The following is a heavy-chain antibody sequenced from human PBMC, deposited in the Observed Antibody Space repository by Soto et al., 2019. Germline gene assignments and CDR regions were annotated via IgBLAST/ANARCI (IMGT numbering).Heavy chain of an antibody. CDR2: IWYDGSNK. V-gene: IGHV3-33*02. J-gene: IGHJ4*02. Sequence: GGSLRLSCAASGFSFSTYGMHWVRQAPGKGLEWVAFIWYDGSNKCYTDSVKGRFTISRDDSTNTLFLQMNSLRAEDTSVFYCARYYSRYGPFDYWGQGTLVTVSS. CDR1: GFSFSTYG. D-gene: IGHD2-2*01. CDR3: ARYYSRYGPFDY.